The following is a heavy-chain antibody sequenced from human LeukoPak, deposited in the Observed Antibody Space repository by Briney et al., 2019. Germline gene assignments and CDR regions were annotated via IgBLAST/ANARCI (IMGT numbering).Heavy chain of an antibody. Sequence: ASVKVSCKASGYTFTGYYMHWVRQAPGQGLEWMGWINPNSGGTNYAQKFQRRVTMTRDTSISTAYMELSRLRSDDTAVYYCETDYYDSSGLGLFDYWGQGTLVTVSS. V-gene: IGHV1-2*02. CDR3: ETDYYDSSGLGLFDY. D-gene: IGHD3-22*01. J-gene: IGHJ4*02. CDR2: INPNSGGT. CDR1: GYTFTGYY.